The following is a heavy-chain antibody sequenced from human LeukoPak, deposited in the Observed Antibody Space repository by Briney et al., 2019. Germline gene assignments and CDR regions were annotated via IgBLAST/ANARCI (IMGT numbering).Heavy chain of an antibody. CDR2: IYPGGSET. Sequence: GESLKISCKGLGYSFSSYWNAWVRQRPGKGLEWMGIIYPGGSETRYDPSFQGQVTISADRSTSTAYLQWGSLRASDTAIYYCARASRDGYNQNFDHWGQGTLVTVSS. V-gene: IGHV5-51*01. D-gene: IGHD5-24*01. CDR3: ARASRDGYNQNFDH. CDR1: GYSFSSYW. J-gene: IGHJ4*02.